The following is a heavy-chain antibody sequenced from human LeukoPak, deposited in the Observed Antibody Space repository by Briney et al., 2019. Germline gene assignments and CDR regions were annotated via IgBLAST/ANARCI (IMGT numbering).Heavy chain of an antibody. J-gene: IGHJ4*02. D-gene: IGHD5-18*01. CDR3: ARAGGSYGTLAGRTDY. CDR2: ISYDGSNK. Sequence: GGSLRLSCAASGFTFSSYAMHWVRQAPGKGLEWVAVISYDGSNKYYADSVKGRFTISRDNSKNTLYLQMGSLRAEDMAVYYCARAGGSYGTLAGRTDYWGQGTLVTVSS. CDR1: GFTFSSYA. V-gene: IGHV3-30*14.